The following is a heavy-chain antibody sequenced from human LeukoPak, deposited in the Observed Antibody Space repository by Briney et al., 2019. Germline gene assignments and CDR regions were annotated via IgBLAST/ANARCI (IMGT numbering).Heavy chain of an antibody. D-gene: IGHD3-22*01. J-gene: IGHJ4*02. CDR2: ISYDGSNK. CDR3: ANYYYDSSGYYAPLGY. Sequence: GGSLRLSCAASGFTLSSYGMHWVRQAPGKGLEWVAVISYDGSNKYYADSVKGRFTISRDNSKNTLYLQMNSLRAEDTAVYYCANYYYDSSGYYAPLGYWGQGTLVTVSS. V-gene: IGHV3-30*18. CDR1: GFTLSSYG.